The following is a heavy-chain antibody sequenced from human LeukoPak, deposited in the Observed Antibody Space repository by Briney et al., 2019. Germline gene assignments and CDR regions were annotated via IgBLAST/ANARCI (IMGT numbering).Heavy chain of an antibody. CDR3: ASWYCSSTSCYDY. CDR2: IYTSGST. J-gene: IGHJ4*02. D-gene: IGHD2-2*01. Sequence: PSETLSLTCTVSGGSISSGSYYWSWIRQPAGKGLEWIGRIYTSGSTNYNPFLKSRVTISVDTSKNQFSLKLSSVTAADTAVYYCASWYCSSTSCYDYWGQGTLVTVSS. CDR1: GGSISSGSYY. V-gene: IGHV4-61*02.